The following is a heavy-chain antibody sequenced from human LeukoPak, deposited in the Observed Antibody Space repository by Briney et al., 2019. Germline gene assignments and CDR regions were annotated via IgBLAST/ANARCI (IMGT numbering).Heavy chain of an antibody. D-gene: IGHD1-26*01. CDR3: ARRKVGATSFDIRDASDI. Sequence: SETLSLTCTVSGGSISSYYWSWIRQPPGKGLEWIGYIYTSGSTNYNPSLKSRVTISVGTSKNQFSLKLSSVTAADTAVYYCARRKVGATSFDIRDASDIWGQGTMVTVSS. V-gene: IGHV4-4*09. J-gene: IGHJ3*02. CDR2: IYTSGST. CDR1: GGSISSYY.